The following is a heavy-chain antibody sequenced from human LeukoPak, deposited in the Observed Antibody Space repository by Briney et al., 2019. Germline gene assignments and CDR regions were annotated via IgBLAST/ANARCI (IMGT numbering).Heavy chain of an antibody. D-gene: IGHD6-19*01. CDR1: GFTLSSYW. V-gene: IGHV3-74*01. CDR2: INSDGYST. J-gene: IGHJ3*02. Sequence: QPGGSLRLSCAASGFTLSSYWMHWVRQAPGKGLVWVSRINSDGYSTSYADSVKGRFTISRDNAKNTLYLQMNSLRAEDTAVYYCAREARLVPSAHDAFDIWGQGTMVTVSS. CDR3: AREARLVPSAHDAFDI.